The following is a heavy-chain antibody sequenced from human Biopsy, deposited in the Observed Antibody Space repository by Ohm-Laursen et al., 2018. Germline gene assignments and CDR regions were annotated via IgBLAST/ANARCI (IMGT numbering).Heavy chain of an antibody. CDR3: ARDRGYYSDRTVPGYFDL. CDR1: GDSVTTYY. D-gene: IGHD3-22*01. CDR2: IYYSVMT. Sequence: SETLSLTCTVSGDSVTTYYWSWIRQPPGKGLEWIGHIYYSVMTNYNPSLQSRVTISVDTSKNHFSLRLRSVTPADTAIYYCARDRGYYSDRTVPGYFDLWGRGTLVTVSS. J-gene: IGHJ2*01. V-gene: IGHV4-59*02.